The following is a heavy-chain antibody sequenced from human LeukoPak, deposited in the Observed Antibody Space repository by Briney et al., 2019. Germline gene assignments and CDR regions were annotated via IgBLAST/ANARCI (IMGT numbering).Heavy chain of an antibody. CDR2: ISYDGSNK. Sequence: GGSLRLSCAASGFTFSSYAMHWVRQAPGKGLEWVAVISYDGSNKYYADSVKGRFTISRDNSKNTLYLQMNSLRAEDTAVYYCVLRGAVAAADFWGQGTLVTVSS. CDR3: VLRGAVAAADF. CDR1: GFTFSSYA. V-gene: IGHV3-30-3*01. D-gene: IGHD6-19*01. J-gene: IGHJ4*02.